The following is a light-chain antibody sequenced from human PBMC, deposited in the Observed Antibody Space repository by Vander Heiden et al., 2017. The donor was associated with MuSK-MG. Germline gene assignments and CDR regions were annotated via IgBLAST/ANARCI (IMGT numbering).Light chain of an antibody. Sequence: EIVLTQSPSTLSLSPGERATLSCRASQSVSSSYLAWYQQKPGQAPRLLIYGASSRATGSPDRCSGSGSGTDFTLTISRLEPEDFAVYYCQQYGSSPPITFGQGTRLEIK. CDR1: QSVSSSY. CDR2: GAS. V-gene: IGKV3-20*01. J-gene: IGKJ5*01. CDR3: QQYGSSPPIT.